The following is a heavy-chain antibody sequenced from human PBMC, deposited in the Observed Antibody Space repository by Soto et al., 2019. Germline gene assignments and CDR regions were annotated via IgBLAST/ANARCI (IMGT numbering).Heavy chain of an antibody. CDR1: GGSISSGGYY. J-gene: IGHJ3*02. Sequence: SETLSLTCTVSGGSISSGGYYWSWIRQHPXKGLEWIGYIYYSGSTYYNPSLKSRVTISVDTSKNQFSLKLSSVTAADTAVYYCAREPITMIVHKKSFDIWGQGTMVTVSS. D-gene: IGHD3-22*01. CDR3: AREPITMIVHKKSFDI. CDR2: IYYSGST. V-gene: IGHV4-31*03.